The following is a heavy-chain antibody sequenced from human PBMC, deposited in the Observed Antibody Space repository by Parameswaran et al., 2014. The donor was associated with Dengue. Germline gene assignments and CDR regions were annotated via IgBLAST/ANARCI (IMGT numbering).Heavy chain of an antibody. J-gene: IGHJ6*03. Sequence: ESLKISCAASGFTFSSYWMHWVRQAPGKGLVWVSRINSDGSSTSYADSVKGRFTISRDNAKNSLFLQMNRLRAEDTAVYYCVRTPDQLLGEIYYYYMDVWGKGTTVTVSS. CDR2: INSDGSST. V-gene: IGHV3-74*01. CDR3: VRTPDQLLGEIYYYYMDV. D-gene: IGHD1-26*01. CDR1: GFTFSSYW.